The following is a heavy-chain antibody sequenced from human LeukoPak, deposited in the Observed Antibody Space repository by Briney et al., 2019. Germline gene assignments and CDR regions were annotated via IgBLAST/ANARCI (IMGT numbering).Heavy chain of an antibody. D-gene: IGHD5-18*01. V-gene: IGHV1-69*04. CDR1: GGTFSSYA. CDR3: ARVDTAMVTHFQH. CDR2: IIPILGIA. J-gene: IGHJ1*01. Sequence: SVKVSCKASGGTFSSYAISWVRQAPGQGLEWMGRIIPILGIANYAQKFQGRVTITADKSTSTAYMELSSLRSEDTAVYYCARVDTAMVTHFQHWGQGTLVTVSS.